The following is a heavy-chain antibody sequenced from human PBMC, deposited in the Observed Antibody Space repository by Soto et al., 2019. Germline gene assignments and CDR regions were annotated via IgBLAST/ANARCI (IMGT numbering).Heavy chain of an antibody. V-gene: IGHV4-59*08. J-gene: IGHJ1*01. D-gene: IGHD3-22*01. CDR3: ARLGAYYQAMDS. Sequence: QTPWSDLQWIGSLFYTGTTTYNPSLQSRVSISLDTSKNEVSLKLPSVTAADTAVYFCARLGAYYQAMDSWGQGTL. CDR2: LFYTGTT.